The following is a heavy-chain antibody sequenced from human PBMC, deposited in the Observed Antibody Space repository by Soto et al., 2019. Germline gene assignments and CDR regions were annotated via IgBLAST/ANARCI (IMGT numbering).Heavy chain of an antibody. J-gene: IGHJ6*02. D-gene: IGHD3-22*01. V-gene: IGHV1-69*13. Sequence: SLKVSCKACAGTFSSYAISWARQAPEQGLEWMGGIIPILGTANYAQKFQGRVTITADESTSTAYMELSSLRTEDTAKNYISRGVHSSGYLEYYGMDVWGQGTTVSVSS. CDR3: SRGVHSSGYLEYYGMDV. CDR1: AGTFSSYA. CDR2: IIPILGTA.